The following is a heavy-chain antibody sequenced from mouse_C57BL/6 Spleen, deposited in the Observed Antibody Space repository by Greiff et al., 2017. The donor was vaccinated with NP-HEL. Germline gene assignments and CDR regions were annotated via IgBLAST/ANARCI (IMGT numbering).Heavy chain of an antibody. J-gene: IGHJ2*01. Sequence: VQLKESGPVLVKPGASVKMSCKASGYTFTDYYMNWVKQSHGKSLEWIGVINPYNGGTSYNQKFKGKATLTVDKSSSTAYMELNSLTSEDSAVYYCARSAYYYDYWGQGTTLTVSS. CDR2: INPYNGGT. V-gene: IGHV1-19*01. CDR1: GYTFTDYY. CDR3: ARSAYYYDY.